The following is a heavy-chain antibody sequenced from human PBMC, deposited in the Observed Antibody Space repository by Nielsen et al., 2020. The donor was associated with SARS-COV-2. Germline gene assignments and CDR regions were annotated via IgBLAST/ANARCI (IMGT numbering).Heavy chain of an antibody. J-gene: IGHJ6*02. Sequence: WLRQPPGKGLEWIGHMYSSGSTNYNPSLKSRVTMSVDTSKNQFSLKLSSVTAADTAVYYCTSRGDYGDYGELGYYYYYGMDVWGQGTTVTVSS. CDR2: MYSSGST. CDR3: TSRGDYGDYGELGYYYYYGMDV. V-gene: IGHV4-59*08. D-gene: IGHD4-17*01.